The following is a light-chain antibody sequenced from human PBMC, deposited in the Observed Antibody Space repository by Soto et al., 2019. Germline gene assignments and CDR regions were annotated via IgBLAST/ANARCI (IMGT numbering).Light chain of an antibody. CDR3: QSYDSSLSGVV. J-gene: IGLJ2*01. V-gene: IGLV1-40*01. Sequence: QTVLTQPPSVSGAPGQRVTLSCTGSSSNIGGGYDVHWYQQLPGTAPKLLIYGNSNRPSGVPDRFSGSKSGTSASLAITGLLAEDEADYYCQSYDSSLSGVVFGGGTKLTVL. CDR2: GNS. CDR1: SSNIGGGYD.